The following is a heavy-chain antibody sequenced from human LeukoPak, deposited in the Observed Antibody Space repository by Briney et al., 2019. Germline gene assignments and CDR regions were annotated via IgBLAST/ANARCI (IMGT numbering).Heavy chain of an antibody. J-gene: IGHJ4*02. CDR1: GGSISRYY. D-gene: IGHD2-21*02. V-gene: IGHV4-59*01. Sequence: SETLSLTCTVSGGSISRYYWSWIRQPPGKGLEWIGYVYSSGSTTYNPSLKSRVTISGDTSKNQFSLKLSSVTAADTAVYYCARDVYCGGDCSYFDYWGQGTLVTVSS. CDR3: ARDVYCGGDCSYFDY. CDR2: VYSSGST.